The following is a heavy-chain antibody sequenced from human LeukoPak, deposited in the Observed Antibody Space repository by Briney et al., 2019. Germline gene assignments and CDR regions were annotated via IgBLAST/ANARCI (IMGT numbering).Heavy chain of an antibody. CDR1: GFIFSSYW. Sequence: GGSLRLSCGISGFIFSSYWMNWVRQAPRKGLEWVANINQDGSEYYYVDSVKGRFTISRDNAKNSLYLQMNSLRADDTAVYYCGREPGLAVADYWGQGTLVTVSS. D-gene: IGHD6-19*01. J-gene: IGHJ4*02. CDR3: GREPGLAVADY. CDR2: INQDGSEY. V-gene: IGHV3-7*01.